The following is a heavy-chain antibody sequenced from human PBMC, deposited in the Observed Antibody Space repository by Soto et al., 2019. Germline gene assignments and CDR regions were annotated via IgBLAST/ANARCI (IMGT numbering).Heavy chain of an antibody. J-gene: IGHJ5*02. V-gene: IGHV1-69*01. CDR3: ARDRCSGGSCPIYWFDP. Sequence: QVQLVQSGAEVKKPGSSVKVSCRASGGTFSSSSISWVRQAPGQGLEWMGGIIPIFGTPNYAQRCQGRVTITADESTGTAYLELSSLRSEDTAVYYCARDRCSGGSCPIYWFDPWGQGTLVTVSS. CDR1: GGTFSSSS. D-gene: IGHD2-15*01. CDR2: IIPIFGTP.